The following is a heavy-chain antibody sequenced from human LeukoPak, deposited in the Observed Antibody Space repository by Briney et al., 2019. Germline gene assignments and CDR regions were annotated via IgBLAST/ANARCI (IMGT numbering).Heavy chain of an antibody. CDR2: IWYDGSNK. D-gene: IGHD3-3*02. V-gene: IGHV3-33*01. J-gene: IGHJ6*03. CDR1: GFTFSSYG. Sequence: GESLRLSCAASGFTFSSYGMHWVRQAPGKGLEWVAVIWYDGSNKYYADSVKGRFTISRDNSKNTLYLQMNSLRAEDTAVYYCARGRTIFIQSYYYYYMDVWGKGTTVTVSS. CDR3: ARGRTIFIQSYYYYYMDV.